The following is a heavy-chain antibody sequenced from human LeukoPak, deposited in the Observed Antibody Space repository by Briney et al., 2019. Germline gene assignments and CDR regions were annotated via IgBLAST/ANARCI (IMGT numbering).Heavy chain of an antibody. Sequence: PGTSLRLSCAASGFTFISYAIHWVRQAPGKGLEWVAVISFHGTDSFYADSVKGRFTISRDNSKNTLYLQMSSLRADDTAVYYCAAASMIQDYYYYYYMDVWGKGTTVTVSS. CDR1: GFTFISYA. CDR2: ISFHGTDS. J-gene: IGHJ6*03. V-gene: IGHV3-30*04. D-gene: IGHD2-2*01. CDR3: AAASMIQDYYYYYYMDV.